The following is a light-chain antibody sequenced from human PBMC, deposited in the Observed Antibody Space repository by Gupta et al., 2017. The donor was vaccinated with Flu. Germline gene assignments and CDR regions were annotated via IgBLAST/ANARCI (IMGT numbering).Light chain of an antibody. J-gene: IGKJ4*01. CDR1: QSVSSN. CDR3: QQYNSWPLT. CDR2: GAS. V-gene: IGKV3-15*01. Sequence: GERATLSCGASQSVSSNFAWYQQKPGQAPRLLIYGASTRATGIPARFSASGSGTEFTLTISSLQSEDFAVYYCQQYNSWPLTFGGGTKVEI.